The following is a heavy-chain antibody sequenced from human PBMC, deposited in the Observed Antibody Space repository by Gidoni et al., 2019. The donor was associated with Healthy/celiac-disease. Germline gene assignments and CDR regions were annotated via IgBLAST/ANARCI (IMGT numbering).Heavy chain of an antibody. Sequence: QVQLQQWGAGLLKPSETLSLTCAVYGGSFSGYYWSWIRQPPGKGLEWIGEINHSGSTNYNPSLKSRVTISVDTSKNQFSLKLSSVTAADTAVYYSARGGGLITIFGVVTPFYYWGQGTLVTVSS. D-gene: IGHD3-3*01. CDR2: INHSGST. CDR1: GGSFSGYY. J-gene: IGHJ4*02. CDR3: ARGGGLITIFGVVTPFYY. V-gene: IGHV4-34*01.